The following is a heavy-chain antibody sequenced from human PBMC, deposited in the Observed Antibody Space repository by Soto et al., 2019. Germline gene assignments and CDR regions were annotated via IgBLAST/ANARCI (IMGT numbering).Heavy chain of an antibody. CDR3: ARLPLTTWGRGYYYYGMDV. CDR1: GYSFTSYW. V-gene: IGHV5-51*01. J-gene: IGHJ6*02. CDR2: IYPGDSDT. Sequence: GESLNISCKGSGYSFTSYWIGWVRQMPGKGLVWMGIIYPGDSDTRYSPSFQGQVTISADKSISTAYLQWSSLKASDTAMYYCARLPLTTWGRGYYYYGMDVWGQGTTVTVSS. D-gene: IGHD4-17*01.